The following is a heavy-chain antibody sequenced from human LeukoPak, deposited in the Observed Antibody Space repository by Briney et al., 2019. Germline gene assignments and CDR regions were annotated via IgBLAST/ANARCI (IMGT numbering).Heavy chain of an antibody. CDR3: ARVPSDDDFWSGYLPYFDY. CDR1: GGSISSYY. V-gene: IGHV4-4*07. J-gene: IGHJ4*02. D-gene: IGHD3-3*01. CDR2: IYTSGST. Sequence: PSETLSLTCTVSGGSISSYYWSWIRQPAGKGLEWIGRIYTSGSTNYNPSLKSRVTISVGTSKNQFSLKLSSVSAADTAVYYCARVPSDDDFWSGYLPYFDYWGQGNLVTVSS.